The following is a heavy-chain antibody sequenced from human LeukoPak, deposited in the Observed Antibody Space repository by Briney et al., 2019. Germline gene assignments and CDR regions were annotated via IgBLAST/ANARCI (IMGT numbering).Heavy chain of an antibody. J-gene: IGHJ4*02. D-gene: IGHD3-10*01. Sequence: GGSLRLSCASSGFIFSDYYMSWIRQVPGKGLEWIAYISARGDVIYSVDSVKGRFTISRDNAKSLLYLQMDSLKTEDTAVYYCATAPGYYDSAPWDYWGQGTLVTVSS. CDR2: ISARGDVI. CDR3: ATAPGYYDSAPWDY. V-gene: IGHV3-11*01. CDR1: GFIFSDYY.